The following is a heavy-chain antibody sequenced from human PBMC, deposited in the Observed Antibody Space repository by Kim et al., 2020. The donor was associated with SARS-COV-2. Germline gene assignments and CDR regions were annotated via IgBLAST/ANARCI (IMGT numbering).Heavy chain of an antibody. J-gene: IGHJ5*02. CDR3: ARGLRVRENNWFDP. D-gene: IGHD3-10*01. Sequence: TPPLKSRVTISVDTSKNRFSRKLSSVTAADTAVYYWARGLRVRENNWFDPWGQGTLVTVSS. V-gene: IGHV4-34*01.